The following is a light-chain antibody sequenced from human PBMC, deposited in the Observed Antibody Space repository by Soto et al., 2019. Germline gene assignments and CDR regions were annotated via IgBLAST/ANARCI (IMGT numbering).Light chain of an antibody. Sequence: DIQMTQSPSSLSASVGDRVTITCRASQSISSYLNWYQQKPGKAPKLLNYAASSLQSGVPSRFSGSGSGTDFTLTISSLQPEDFATYYCQQSYSTPITCGQGTRLEIK. CDR3: QQSYSTPIT. CDR1: QSISSY. J-gene: IGKJ5*01. CDR2: AAS. V-gene: IGKV1-39*01.